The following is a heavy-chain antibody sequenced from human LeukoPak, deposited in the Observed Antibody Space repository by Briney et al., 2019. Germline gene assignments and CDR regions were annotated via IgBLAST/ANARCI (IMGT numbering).Heavy chain of an antibody. CDR2: IYSGGST. CDR3: ARDRGRGQVY. CDR1: GFTFSSYA. J-gene: IGHJ4*02. D-gene: IGHD3-10*01. V-gene: IGHV3-66*01. Sequence: GGSLRLSCAASGFTFSSYAMSWVRQAPGKGLEWVSVIYSGGSTYYADSVKGRFTISRDNSKNTLYLQMNSLRAEDTAVYYCARDRGRGQVYWGQGTLVTVSS.